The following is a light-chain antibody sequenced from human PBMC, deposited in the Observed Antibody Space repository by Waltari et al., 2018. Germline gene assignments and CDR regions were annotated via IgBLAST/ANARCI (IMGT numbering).Light chain of an antibody. J-gene: IGLJ1*01. V-gene: IGLV2-11*01. CDR3: GSYAGSFTWV. Sequence: QSALTQPRSVSGSPGQSVTISCTGTNSDVGGYKYVSWYQQHPDKAPRLISYDVSTRPAWVPNRVSGSKSANTASLTSSGLQSEDEADYYCGSYAGSFTWVFGTGTKVTVL. CDR1: NSDVGGYKY. CDR2: DVS.